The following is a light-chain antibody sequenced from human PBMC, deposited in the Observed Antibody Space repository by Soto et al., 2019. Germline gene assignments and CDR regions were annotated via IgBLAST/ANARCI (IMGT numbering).Light chain of an antibody. CDR2: RNN. CDR3: AAWDGSLSGFNWV. Sequence: QSVLTQPPSASGTPGQRVTISCSGSSSNIGSNYVYWYQPLPGTAPKLLIYRNNQRPSGVPDRFSGSKSGTSASLAISGLRSEDEADYYCAAWDGSLSGFNWVFGGGTKLTVL. V-gene: IGLV1-47*01. CDR1: SSNIGSNY. J-gene: IGLJ3*02.